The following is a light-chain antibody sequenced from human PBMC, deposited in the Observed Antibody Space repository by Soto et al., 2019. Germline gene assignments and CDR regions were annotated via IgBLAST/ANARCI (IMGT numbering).Light chain of an antibody. J-gene: IGLJ3*02. CDR1: RSNIGSAI. CDR3: VAWDDNLSSRV. CDR2: MNS. Sequence: QSALTQPPSLSGTPGQTVTISCIGSRSNIGSAIVHWYQQVPGTAPKHLISMNSQRRSGVSGRFSGSKSGTSVSLGITGLRPVDEADYYCVAWDDNLSSRVFGGGTKLTVL. V-gene: IGLV1-47*01.